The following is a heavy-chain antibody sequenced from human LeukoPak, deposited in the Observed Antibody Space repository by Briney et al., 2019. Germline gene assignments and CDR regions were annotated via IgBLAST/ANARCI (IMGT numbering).Heavy chain of an antibody. J-gene: IGHJ4*02. CDR3: ARRSSSGGYYFDY. CDR1: GYSFNSYW. D-gene: IGHD3-16*01. Sequence: GESLKISCKGSGYSFNSYWIGWVRQMPGEGPEWLVIIYPGDSDIKTGPSFEGQVTISADESNSTAYLQWSSLKASDTAMYYCARRSSSGGYYFDYWGQGTLVTVSS. CDR2: IYPGDSDI. V-gene: IGHV5-51*01.